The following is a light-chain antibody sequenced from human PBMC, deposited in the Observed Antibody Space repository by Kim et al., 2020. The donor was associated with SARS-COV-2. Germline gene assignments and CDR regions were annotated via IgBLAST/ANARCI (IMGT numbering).Light chain of an antibody. CDR2: YDS. J-gene: IGLJ3*02. Sequence: APGKTARFTCGGNNIGSNSVHWYQQKPGQAPGLVFYYDSDRHSGLPERFSGSNSGNTATLTISRVEARDEADYYCQVWDSSSDHWVFGGGTQLTVL. V-gene: IGLV3-21*04. CDR3: QVWDSSSDHWV. CDR1: NIGSNS.